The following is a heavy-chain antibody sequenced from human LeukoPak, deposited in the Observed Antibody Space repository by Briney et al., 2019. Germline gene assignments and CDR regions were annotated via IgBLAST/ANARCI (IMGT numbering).Heavy chain of an antibody. V-gene: IGHV3-43*01. CDR2: ITWDGRTT. CDR3: VKDVGDGGYVFGEYYFDY. D-gene: IGHD3-3*01. J-gene: IGHJ4*02. Sequence: GGSLRLSCAASGFFFDDYFMHWVRQAPGKGLEWVALITWDGRTTYYADSVKGRFTISRDNSKSSLYLQMNSLRHEESALYYCVKDVGDGGYVFGEYYFDYWGRGTLVTVSS. CDR1: GFFFDDYF.